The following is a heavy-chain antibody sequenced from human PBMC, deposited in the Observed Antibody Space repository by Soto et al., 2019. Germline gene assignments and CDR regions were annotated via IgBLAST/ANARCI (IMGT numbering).Heavy chain of an antibody. CDR3: ARDWDNSGWGGGRGMDV. D-gene: IGHD6-19*01. Sequence: QVQLVQSGAEVKTPGASVKVSCKASGYTFTSYSISWMRQAPGQGLEWMGWINAFNGNTNYAPKFQGRVTLTPDTSTSIVYMALRSLRSDDTAVYYCARDWDNSGWGGGRGMDVWGQGTTVIVSS. J-gene: IGHJ6*02. CDR1: GYTFTSYS. CDR2: INAFNGNT. V-gene: IGHV1-18*01.